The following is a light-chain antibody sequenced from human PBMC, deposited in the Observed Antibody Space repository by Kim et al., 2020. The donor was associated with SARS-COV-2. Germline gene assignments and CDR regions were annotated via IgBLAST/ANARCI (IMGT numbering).Light chain of an antibody. CDR1: QDIRND. CDR3: LQHSTYPIT. J-gene: IGKJ5*01. Sequence: DIQMTQSPSSLSASVGDRVTITCRASQDIRNDLGWYQQNPGRAPKRLISGASSLQSGVPSRFSGSGSGTEFTLTISSVQPEDFATYFYLQHSTYPITFGQGTRLEIK. V-gene: IGKV1-17*01. CDR2: GAS.